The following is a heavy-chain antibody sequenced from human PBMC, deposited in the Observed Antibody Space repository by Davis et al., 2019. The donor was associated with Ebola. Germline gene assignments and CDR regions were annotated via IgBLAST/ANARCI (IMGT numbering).Heavy chain of an antibody. V-gene: IGHV1-3*01. Sequence: AASVKVSCKASGYTFTSYAMHWVRQAPGQRLEWMGWINAGNGNTKYSQKFQGRVTITRDTSASTAYMELSSLRSEDTAVYYCTRNSWQWLVGGPYNYWGQGTLVTVSS. CDR2: INAGNGNT. D-gene: IGHD6-19*01. CDR3: TRNSWQWLVGGPYNY. J-gene: IGHJ4*02. CDR1: GYTFTSYA.